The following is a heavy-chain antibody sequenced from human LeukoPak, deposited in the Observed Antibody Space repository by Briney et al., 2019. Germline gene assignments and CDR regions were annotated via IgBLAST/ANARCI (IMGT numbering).Heavy chain of an antibody. CDR3: AELGITMIGGV. CDR1: GFTFSSYW. V-gene: IGHV3-7*01. Sequence: GGSLRLSCAASGFTFSSYWMSWVRQAPGKGLEWVANIKQDGREKYSVDSVKGRFTISRGNAKNSLYLQMNSLRAEDTAVYYCAELGITMIGGVWGKGTTVTISS. J-gene: IGHJ6*04. D-gene: IGHD3-10*02. CDR2: IKQDGREK.